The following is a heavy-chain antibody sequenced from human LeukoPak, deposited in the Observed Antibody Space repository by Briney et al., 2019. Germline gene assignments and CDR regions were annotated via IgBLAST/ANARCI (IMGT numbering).Heavy chain of an antibody. CDR2: INPSGGST. Sequence: ASVKVSFKASGYTFTSYYMHWVRQAPGQGLEWMGIINPSGGSTSYAQKFQGRVTMTRDMSTSTVYMELSSLRSEDTAVYYCARGGDSSGYYFHFDYWGQGTLVTVSS. V-gene: IGHV1-46*01. CDR3: ARGGDSSGYYFHFDY. CDR1: GYTFTSYY. J-gene: IGHJ4*02. D-gene: IGHD3-22*01.